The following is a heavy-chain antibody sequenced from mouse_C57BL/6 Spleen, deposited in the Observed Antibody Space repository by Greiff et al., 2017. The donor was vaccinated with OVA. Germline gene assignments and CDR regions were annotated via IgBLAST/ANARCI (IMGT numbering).Heavy chain of an antibody. D-gene: IGHD1-1*01. CDR3: ASLITTVVATQNY. J-gene: IGHJ2*01. Sequence: QVQLQQSGAELVKPGASVKISCKASGYAFSSYWMNWVKQRPGKGLEWIGQIYPGDGDTNYNGKFKGKATLTADKSSSTAYMQLSSLTSEDSAVYFCASLITTVVATQNYWGQGTTLTVSS. CDR1: GYAFSSYW. V-gene: IGHV1-80*01. CDR2: IYPGDGDT.